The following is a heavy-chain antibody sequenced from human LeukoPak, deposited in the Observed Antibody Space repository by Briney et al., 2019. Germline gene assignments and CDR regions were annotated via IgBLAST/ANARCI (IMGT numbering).Heavy chain of an antibody. Sequence: SETLSLTCTVSGGSISSYYWSWIRQPPGKGLEWIAYMYYSGSTNYNPSLKSRVTISVDTSKNQFSLKLSSVTAADTAVYYCARQYDFWSGLFDYWGQGSLVTVSS. J-gene: IGHJ4*02. CDR1: GGSISSYY. D-gene: IGHD3-3*01. CDR2: MYYSGST. V-gene: IGHV4-59*08. CDR3: ARQYDFWSGLFDY.